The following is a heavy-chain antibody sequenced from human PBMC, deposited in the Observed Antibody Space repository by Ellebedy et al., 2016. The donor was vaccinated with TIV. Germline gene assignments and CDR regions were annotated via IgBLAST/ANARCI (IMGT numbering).Heavy chain of an antibody. CDR3: ASGIAVAGLDFNY. D-gene: IGHD6-19*01. Sequence: KVSXXGSGYSFTSYWIGWVRQMPGKGLEWMGIIYPGDSDTRYSPSFQGQVTISADKSISTAYLQWSSLKASDTAMYYCASGIAVAGLDFNYWGQGTLVTVSS. CDR1: GYSFTSYW. CDR2: IYPGDSDT. V-gene: IGHV5-51*01. J-gene: IGHJ4*02.